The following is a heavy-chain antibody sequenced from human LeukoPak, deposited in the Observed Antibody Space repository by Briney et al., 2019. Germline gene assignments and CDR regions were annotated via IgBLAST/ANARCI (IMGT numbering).Heavy chain of an antibody. Sequence: GGSLRLSCAVSGVTFRSYGMHWVRQAPGKGREGVALISSDGNDKLYGDAVRGRFTISRDDSKSTLYLQMNSVRAEDTAVYYCTTKVTRGNSGDDYDDWGQGTLVTVSS. D-gene: IGHD5-12*01. CDR3: TTKVTRGNSGDDYDD. V-gene: IGHV3-30*03. J-gene: IGHJ4*02. CDR2: ISSDGNDK. CDR1: GVTFRSYG.